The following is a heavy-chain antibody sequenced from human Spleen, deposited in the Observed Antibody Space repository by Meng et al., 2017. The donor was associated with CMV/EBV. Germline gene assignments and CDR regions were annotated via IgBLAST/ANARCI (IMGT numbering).Heavy chain of an antibody. J-gene: IGHJ4*02. CDR1: GYTFSGYH. CDR3: ARPYYGSGSFEH. V-gene: IGHV1-2*02. Sequence: SCKASGYTFSGYHIHWVRQAPGQGLEWMGWIRPHGGGTKYSQRFKGRVTMTTDTSISTAYMELTRLRSDDTAIYYCARPYYGSGSFEHWGQGTLVTVSS. D-gene: IGHD3-10*01. CDR2: IRPHGGGT.